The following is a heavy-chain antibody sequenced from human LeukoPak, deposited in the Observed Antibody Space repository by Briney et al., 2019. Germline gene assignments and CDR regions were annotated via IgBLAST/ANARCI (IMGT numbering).Heavy chain of an antibody. CDR2: INPNSGDT. Sequence: ASVKVSCKASGYTFTSYDINWVRQATGQGLEWMGWINPNSGDTNYAQQFQGRVTMTRDTSISTAYMELSRLRSDDTAVYYCAQAGLLSFFDYWGQGTLVTVSS. V-gene: IGHV1-2*02. CDR3: AQAGLLSFFDY. D-gene: IGHD2-15*01. J-gene: IGHJ4*02. CDR1: GYTFTSYD.